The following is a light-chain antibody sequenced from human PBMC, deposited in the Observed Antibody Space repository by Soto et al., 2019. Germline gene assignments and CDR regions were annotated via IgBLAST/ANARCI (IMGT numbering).Light chain of an antibody. Sequence: QAVVTQSPSVSAAPGQKVTIFCAGSSSNIGNNYVSWYQQLPGTAPKLLTYDNNKRPSGIPDRVSGSKSGTSGTLYITGLQTGDEADYYCATLDGSLPGEVFGRGTQLTVL. CDR2: DNN. V-gene: IGLV1-51*01. CDR3: ATLDGSLPGEV. CDR1: SSNIGNNY. J-gene: IGLJ2*01.